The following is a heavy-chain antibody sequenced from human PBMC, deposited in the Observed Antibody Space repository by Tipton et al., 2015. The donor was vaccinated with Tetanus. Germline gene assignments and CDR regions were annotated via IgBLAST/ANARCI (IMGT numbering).Heavy chain of an antibody. CDR2: ISSTSSYI. CDR1: GFTFSSHA. V-gene: IGHV3-21*06. CDR3: ASGGLTFDY. Sequence: VQLVQSGGGLVKPGGSLRLACEVSGFTFSSHAMNWIRQAPGKGLEWVASISSTSSYIHYADSVRGRFTISRDNTQNSVYLQLTSLRGDDTALYYCASGGLTFDYWGLGALVTVS. J-gene: IGHJ4*02. D-gene: IGHD3-16*01.